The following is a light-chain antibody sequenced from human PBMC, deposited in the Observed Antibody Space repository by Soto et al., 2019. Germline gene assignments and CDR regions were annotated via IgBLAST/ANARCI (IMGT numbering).Light chain of an antibody. Sequence: QSVLTQPASVSGSPGQSITISCTGTSSDVGGYNLVSWYQQYPDKAPKLMIFDVNTRPSGVSNRFSGSKSSNTASLTISGLQAEDEADYYCSSYKSSSTLPYVFGTGTKVTVL. CDR3: SSYKSSSTLPYV. CDR2: DVN. J-gene: IGLJ1*01. CDR1: SSDVGGYNL. V-gene: IGLV2-14*01.